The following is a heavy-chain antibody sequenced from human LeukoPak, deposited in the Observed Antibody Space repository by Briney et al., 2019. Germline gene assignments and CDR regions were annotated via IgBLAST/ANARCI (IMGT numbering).Heavy chain of an antibody. J-gene: IGHJ6*03. Sequence: GGSLRLSCAASGFTFSSYWMSWVRQAPGKGLEWVANIKQDGSEKYYVDYVKGRFTISRDNAKNSLYLQMNSLRAEDTAVYYCARSNVLRYFDWLSGSYYYYYYMDVWGKGTTVTVSS. CDR2: IKQDGSEK. CDR3: ARSNVLRYFDWLSGSYYYYYYMDV. D-gene: IGHD3-9*01. CDR1: GFTFSSYW. V-gene: IGHV3-7*01.